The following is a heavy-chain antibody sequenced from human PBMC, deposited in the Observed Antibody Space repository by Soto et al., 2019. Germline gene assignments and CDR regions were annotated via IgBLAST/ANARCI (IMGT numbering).Heavy chain of an antibody. Sequence: QVQLQESGPGLVKPSQTLSLTCTVSGGSISSGGYYWSWIRQHPGKGLEWIGYIYYSGSTYYNPSLKSRGTISVDTSNNHFALKLSSVTAADTAVYYCARGGWKYYFDYWGQGTLVTVSS. CDR2: IYYSGST. V-gene: IGHV4-31*03. CDR1: GGSISSGGYY. J-gene: IGHJ4*02. D-gene: IGHD1-1*01. CDR3: ARGGWKYYFDY.